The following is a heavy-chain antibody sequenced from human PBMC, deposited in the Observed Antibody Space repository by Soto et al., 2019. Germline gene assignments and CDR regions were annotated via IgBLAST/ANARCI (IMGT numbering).Heavy chain of an antibody. Sequence: SVKVSCKASGGTFRTYAISWVRQAPGQGLEWMGGIIPIFGKANYAQKFQGRVSTTADESTSTAYMELRSLRSEDTAGYYRARGSAYNTPMAHPYVYWGQGTLVTVSS. J-gene: IGHJ4*02. D-gene: IGHD5-18*01. CDR2: IIPIFGKA. CDR1: GGTFRTYA. V-gene: IGHV1-69*13. CDR3: ARGSAYNTPMAHPYVY.